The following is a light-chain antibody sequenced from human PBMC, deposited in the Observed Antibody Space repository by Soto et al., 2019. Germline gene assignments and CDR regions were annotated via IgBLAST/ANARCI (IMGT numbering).Light chain of an antibody. CDR1: SSDVGGYNY. J-gene: IGLJ3*02. Sequence: QSVLTQPRSVSGSPGQSVTISCTGTSSDVGGYNYVSWYQQHPGKAPKLMIYDVSKRPSGVPDRFSGSKSGNTASLTISGLQAEDEADYYCQSYDSGLSGSWVFGGGTKLTVL. CDR2: DVS. CDR3: QSYDSGLSGSWV. V-gene: IGLV2-11*01.